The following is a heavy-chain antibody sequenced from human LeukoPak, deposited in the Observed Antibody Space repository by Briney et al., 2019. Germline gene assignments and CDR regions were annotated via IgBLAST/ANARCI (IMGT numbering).Heavy chain of an antibody. J-gene: IGHJ6*02. D-gene: IGHD3-9*01. CDR2: ISSSGSTI. CDR1: GFTFSDYY. V-gene: IGHV3-11*01. Sequence: GGSLRLSCAASGFTFSDYYMSWIRQAPGKGLEWVSYISSSGSTIYYADSVKGRFTISRDNAKNSLYLQMSSLRAEDTAVYYCARDGHDILTGYSYYYYGMDVWGQGTTVTVSS. CDR3: ARDGHDILTGYSYYYYGMDV.